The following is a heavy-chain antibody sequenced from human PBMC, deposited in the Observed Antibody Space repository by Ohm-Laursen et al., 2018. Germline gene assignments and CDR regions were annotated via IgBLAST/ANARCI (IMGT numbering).Heavy chain of an antibody. CDR2: IPYDGSNK. V-gene: IGHV3-30*03. CDR3: VSITMIG. D-gene: IGHD3-22*01. J-gene: IGHJ4*02. Sequence: SLRLSCAASGFTLSSYGMHWVRQAPGKGLEWVAVIPYDGSNKYYADSVKGRFTISRDNSKNTLYLQMNSLRAEDTALYYCVSITMIGWGQGTLVTVSS. CDR1: GFTLSSYG.